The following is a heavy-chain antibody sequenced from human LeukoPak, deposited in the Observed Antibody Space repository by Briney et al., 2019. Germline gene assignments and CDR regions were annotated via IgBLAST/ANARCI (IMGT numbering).Heavy chain of an antibody. D-gene: IGHD3-22*01. CDR2: IKQDGSEK. J-gene: IGHJ4*02. CDR3: ARGDYYDRRFDN. CDR1: GFTFSTSW. V-gene: IGHV3-7*02. Sequence: GGSLRLSCSASGFTFSTSWMNWVRQAPGKGLEWVADIKQDGSEKYYVDSVKGRFTISRDNAKNSLYLHLNSLRADDTAVYYCARGDYYDRRFDNWGQGTLVTVSS.